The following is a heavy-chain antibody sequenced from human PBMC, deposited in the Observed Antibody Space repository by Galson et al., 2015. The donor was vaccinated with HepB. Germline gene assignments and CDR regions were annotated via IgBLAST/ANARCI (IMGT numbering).Heavy chain of an antibody. CDR1: GFPFSSYA. Sequence: LRLSCAASGFPFSSYAMHWVRQAPGKGLEWVAVISYDGSNKYYADSVKGRFTISRDNSKNTLYLQMNSLRAEDTAVYYCARDAGRILAEGMDVWGQGTTVTVSS. V-gene: IGHV3-30*04. CDR3: ARDAGRILAEGMDV. CDR2: ISYDGSNK. J-gene: IGHJ6*02. D-gene: IGHD2-15*01.